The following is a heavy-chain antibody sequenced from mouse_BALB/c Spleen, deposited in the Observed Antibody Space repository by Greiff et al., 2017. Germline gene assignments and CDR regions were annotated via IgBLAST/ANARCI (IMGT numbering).Heavy chain of an antibody. CDR1: GYSITSDYA. V-gene: IGHV3-2*02. CDR3: ARGVFSPGYAMDY. J-gene: IGHJ4*01. CDR2: ISYSGST. Sequence: EVKLVESGPGLVKPSQSLSLTCTVTGYSITSDYAWNWIRQFPGNKLEWMGYISYSGSTSYNPSLKSRISITRDTSKNQFFLQLNSVTTEDTATYYCARGVFSPGYAMDYWGQGTSVTVSS.